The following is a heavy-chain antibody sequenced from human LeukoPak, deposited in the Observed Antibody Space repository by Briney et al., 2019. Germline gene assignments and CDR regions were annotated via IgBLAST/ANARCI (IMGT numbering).Heavy chain of an antibody. V-gene: IGHV3-23*01. Sequence: GGSLRLSCAASGFTFSSYAMSWVRQAPGKGLEWVSTSSVSGGNTYYADSVKGRFTISRDNSKNTLYLQMNSLRAEDTAVYYCARGGYHASFDYWGQETLVTVSS. J-gene: IGHJ4*02. D-gene: IGHD1-26*01. CDR2: SSVSGGNT. CDR3: ARGGYHASFDY. CDR1: GFTFSSYA.